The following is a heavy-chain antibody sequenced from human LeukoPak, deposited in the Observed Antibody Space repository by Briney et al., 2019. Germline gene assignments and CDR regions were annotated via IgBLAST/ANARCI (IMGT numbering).Heavy chain of an antibody. V-gene: IGHV3-23*01. CDR2: ISGSGSNT. CDR1: GFTFSSYW. D-gene: IGHD3-16*01. CDR3: GKHQGSGGVGSGTGAFDI. J-gene: IGHJ3*02. Sequence: PGGSLRLSCAASGFTFSSYWMHWVRQAPGKGLEWVSGISGSGSNTYYADPVRGRFTISRDNSKSTLYLQMNSLRAEDTALYYCGKHQGSGGVGSGTGAFDIWGQGTMVTVSS.